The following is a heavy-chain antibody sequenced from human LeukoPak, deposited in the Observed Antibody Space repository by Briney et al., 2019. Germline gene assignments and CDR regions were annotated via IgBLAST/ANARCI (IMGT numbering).Heavy chain of an antibody. V-gene: IGHV4-59*05. D-gene: IGHD1-7*01. CDR1: GGSISSYY. CDR3: ARRIITGTTWFDP. CDR2: IYYSGNT. Sequence: SSETLSLTCTVSGGSISSYYWSWIRQPPGKGLEWIGSIYYSGNTYYNPSLKSRVTISVNTSKNQFSLKLSSVTAADTAVYYCARRIITGTTWFDPWGQGTLVTVSS. J-gene: IGHJ5*02.